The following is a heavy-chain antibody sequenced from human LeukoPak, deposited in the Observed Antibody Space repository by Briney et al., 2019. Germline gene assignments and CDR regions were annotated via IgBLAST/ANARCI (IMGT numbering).Heavy chain of an antibody. CDR1: GGSISSYY. J-gene: IGHJ4*02. CDR3: AGEIGGGGRFDF. D-gene: IGHD2-15*01. Sequence: PSETLSLTCSVSGGSISSYYWSWIRQPPGQGLEWIGYINYSGRTDSNPSLKSRVTVSLDTSKNQCSLKLTSVTPADTAVYFCAGEIGGGGRFDFWGQGTMVPVSS. CDR2: INYSGRT. V-gene: IGHV4-59*01.